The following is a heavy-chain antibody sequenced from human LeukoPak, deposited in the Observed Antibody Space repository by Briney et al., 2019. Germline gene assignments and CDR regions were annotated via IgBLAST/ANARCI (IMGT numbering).Heavy chain of an antibody. V-gene: IGHV4-61*01. CDR3: ARDQSPYYYDSSGFYF. CDR1: GVSVSNGNYY. D-gene: IGHD3-22*01. J-gene: IGHJ4*02. Sequence: PSETLSLTCTVSGVSVSNGNYYWSWLRQPPGKALEWIGYIYYTGSTSYNPSLEGRVTISVDTSKNQFSVKLNSVTAADTAVYYCARDQSPYYYDSSGFYFWGQGTLVTVSS. CDR2: IYYTGST.